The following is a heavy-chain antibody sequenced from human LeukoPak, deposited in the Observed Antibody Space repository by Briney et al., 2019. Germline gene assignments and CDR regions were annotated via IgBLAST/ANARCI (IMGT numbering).Heavy chain of an antibody. CDR3: ARDHTIAAADY. Sequence: PGGSLRLSCAASGFTFSSYWMSWVRQAPGKGLEWVANIKQDGSEKYYVDSVKGRFTISRDNAKNSLYLQMNSLRAEDAAVYYCARDHTIAAADYWGQGTLVTVSS. CDR1: GFTFSSYW. CDR2: IKQDGSEK. V-gene: IGHV3-7*03. D-gene: IGHD6-13*01. J-gene: IGHJ4*02.